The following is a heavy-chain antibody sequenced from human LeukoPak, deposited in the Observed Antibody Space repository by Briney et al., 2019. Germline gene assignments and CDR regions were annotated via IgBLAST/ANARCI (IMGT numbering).Heavy chain of an antibody. V-gene: IGHV3-48*01. CDR2: ITSDSTI. CDR1: EFTFSTYR. J-gene: IGHJ6*02. CDR3: AREARNYYGVDL. Sequence: PGGSLRLSCAASEFTFSTYRMNWVRQAPGKGLEWVSYITSDSTIYYADSVKGRFTFSRDNAKESLSLQMNSLRAEDTAVYYCAREARNYYGVDLWGQGTTVTVSS.